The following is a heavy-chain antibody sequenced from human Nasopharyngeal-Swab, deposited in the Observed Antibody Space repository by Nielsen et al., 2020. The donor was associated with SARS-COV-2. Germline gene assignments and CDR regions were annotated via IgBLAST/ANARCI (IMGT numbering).Heavy chain of an antibody. CDR3: ARSRGKYSPLSRYFDL. J-gene: IGHJ2*01. CDR1: GFTFDDHV. V-gene: IGHV3-43*02. D-gene: IGHD3-10*01. CDR2: ISGDGGTI. Sequence: GESLKISCVDSGFTFDDHVMNWVRQVPGKGLQWVSLISGDGGTIYYEGSVEGRFTISRDNRQNSLFLQMTSLRTEDTAFYFCARSRGKYSPLSRYFDLWGRGTLVTVSS.